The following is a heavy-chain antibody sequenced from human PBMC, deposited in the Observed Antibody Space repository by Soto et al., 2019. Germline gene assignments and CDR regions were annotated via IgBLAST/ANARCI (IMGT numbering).Heavy chain of an antibody. CDR1: GYSFTSYW. CDR2: IYPVDSDT. V-gene: IGHV5-51*01. J-gene: IGHJ4*02. D-gene: IGHD6-13*01. CDR3: ARDHGVNYPPRGQQLDVSVDY. Sequence: GESLKISCKGSGYSFTSYWIGWVRQMPGKCLEWMGIIYPVDSDTRYSPSFQGEVNTSADQSISTAYLQWSSMKASVTVMYYCARDHGVNYPPRGQQLDVSVDYWGQGTLVTVSS.